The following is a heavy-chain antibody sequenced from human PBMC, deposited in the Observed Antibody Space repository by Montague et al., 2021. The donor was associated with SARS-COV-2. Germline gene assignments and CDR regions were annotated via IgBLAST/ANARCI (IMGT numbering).Heavy chain of an antibody. D-gene: IGHD5-12*01. J-gene: IGHJ4*02. Sequence: SETLSLTCTVSGGSISSSTYYWGWIRQPPGKGLEWIGSIYYSGSTYYNPSLKSRVTIPVATSKNQFSLKLSPVTAAATAVYYCARHGWGWLRLLRPFDYWGQGTLVTVSP. CDR3: ARHGWGWLRLLRPFDY. CDR1: GGSISSSTYY. V-gene: IGHV4-39*01. CDR2: IYYSGST.